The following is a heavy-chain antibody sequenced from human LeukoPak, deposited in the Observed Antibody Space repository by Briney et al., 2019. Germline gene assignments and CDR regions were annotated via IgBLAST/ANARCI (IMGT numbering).Heavy chain of an antibody. CDR3: ARARWDLARYFDY. Sequence: ASVKVSCKASGYTFTDYYMHWVRQAPGQGLEWMGWINPHSGGTDHAQKFQGGVTMTRDTSISTAYMELSRLRSDDTAVYYCARARWDLARYFDYWGQGTLVTVSS. CDR2: INPHSGGT. V-gene: IGHV1-2*02. J-gene: IGHJ4*02. D-gene: IGHD1-26*01. CDR1: GYTFTDYY.